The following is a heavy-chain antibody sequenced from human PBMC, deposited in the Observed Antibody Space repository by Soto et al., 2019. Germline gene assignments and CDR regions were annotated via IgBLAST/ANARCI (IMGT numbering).Heavy chain of an antibody. CDR3: AKPPGDLSYGSGSNFDY. Sequence: GGSLRLSCAASGFTFSSYGMHWVRQAPGKGLEWVAVISYDGSNKYYADSVKGRFTISRDNSKNTLYLQMNSLRAEDTAVYYCAKPPGDLSYGSGSNFDYWGQGTLVTVSS. J-gene: IGHJ4*02. D-gene: IGHD3-10*01. CDR2: ISYDGSNK. CDR1: GFTFSSYG. V-gene: IGHV3-30*18.